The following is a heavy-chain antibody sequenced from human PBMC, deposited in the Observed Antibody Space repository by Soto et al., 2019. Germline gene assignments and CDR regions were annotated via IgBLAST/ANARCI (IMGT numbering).Heavy chain of an antibody. CDR2: IDHSGRT. CDR3: ARDPQYSHFWSGYQYEGPYEMDV. V-gene: IGHV4-34*02. CDR1: GGSFSGYY. J-gene: IGHJ6*02. D-gene: IGHD3-3*02. Sequence: QVQLQQWGAGLLKPSETLSLTCAVHGGSFSGYYWTWIRQAPGKGLAWIGEIDHSGRTNYNSSLKSRVSISVDTSKNQLSLILLSVTAEDTGVYYSARDPQYSHFWSGYQYEGPYEMDVWGQGTTVTVSS.